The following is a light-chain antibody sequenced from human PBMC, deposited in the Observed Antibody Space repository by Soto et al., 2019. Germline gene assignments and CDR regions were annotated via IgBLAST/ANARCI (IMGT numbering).Light chain of an antibody. CDR2: EVS. CDR3: NSYTNSSALV. J-gene: IGLJ3*02. Sequence: QSALTQPASVSGSPGQSITISCTGTSSDIGSNDFVSWYRQHPGKAPKLIIYEVSNRPSGVSNRFSGAKSGNTASLTVSGLQAEDEADYYCNSYTNSSALVFGGGTKLTVL. V-gene: IGLV2-14*01. CDR1: SSDIGSNDF.